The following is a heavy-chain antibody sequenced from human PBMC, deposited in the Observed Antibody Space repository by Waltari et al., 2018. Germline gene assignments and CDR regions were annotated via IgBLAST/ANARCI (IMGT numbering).Heavy chain of an antibody. CDR1: GDSISSGGYY. CDR2: IYYSGST. D-gene: IGHD2-2*01. Sequence: QVQLQESGPGLVKPSQTLSLTCTVSGDSISSGGYYWSWIRQHPGKGLEWIGYIYYSGSTYSTPSLKSRVTISVHTSKNQFSLKLSSVTAADTAVYYCARDNPQLLPHSDSFDIWGQGTMVTVSS. V-gene: IGHV4-31*03. J-gene: IGHJ3*02. CDR3: ARDNPQLLPHSDSFDI.